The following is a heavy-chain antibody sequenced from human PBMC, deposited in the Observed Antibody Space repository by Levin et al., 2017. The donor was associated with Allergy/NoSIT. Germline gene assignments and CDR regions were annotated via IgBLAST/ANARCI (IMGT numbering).Heavy chain of an antibody. Sequence: PSETLSLTCTVSGGSISSYYWSWIRQPAGKGLEWIGRIYTSGSTNYNPSLKSRVTMSVDTSKNQFSLKLSSVTAADTAVYYCARRGLVKGPKDWYFDRWGRGTLVTVSS. CDR1: GGSISSYY. CDR2: IYTSGST. V-gene: IGHV4-4*07. J-gene: IGHJ2*01. D-gene: IGHD3/OR15-3a*01. CDR3: ARRGLVKGPKDWYFDR.